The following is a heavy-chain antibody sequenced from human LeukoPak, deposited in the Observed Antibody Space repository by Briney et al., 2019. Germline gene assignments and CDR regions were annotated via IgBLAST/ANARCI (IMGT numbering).Heavy chain of an antibody. CDR1: GFTFSSYA. V-gene: IGHV3-23*01. CDR2: ISGSGGST. CDR3: ARISRNSYGGYGY. Sequence: GGSLRLSCAASGFTFSSYAMSWVRQAPGKGLEWVSAISGSGGSTYYADSVKGRFTISRDNSKNTLYLQMNSLRAEDKAVYYCARISRNSYGGYGYWGQGTLVTVSS. J-gene: IGHJ4*02. D-gene: IGHD5-18*01.